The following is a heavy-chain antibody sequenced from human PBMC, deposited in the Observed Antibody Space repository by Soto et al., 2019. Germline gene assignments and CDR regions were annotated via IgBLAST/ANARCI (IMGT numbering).Heavy chain of an antibody. D-gene: IGHD6-19*01. CDR3: AKEGEHSSGWANFDY. Sequence: WGALRLSCAASGFTFCSYALSWGRPAPGKGLEWVSAISGSGGSTYYADSVKGRFTISRDNSKNTLYLQMNSLRAEDTAVYYCAKEGEHSSGWANFDYWGQGTLVTVSS. J-gene: IGHJ4*02. CDR1: GFTFCSYA. CDR2: ISGSGGST. V-gene: IGHV3-23*01.